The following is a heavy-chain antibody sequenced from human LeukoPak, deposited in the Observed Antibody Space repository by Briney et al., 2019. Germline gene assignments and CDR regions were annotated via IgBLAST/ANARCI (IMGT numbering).Heavy chain of an antibody. CDR1: GYTFTGYY. Sequence: GASVKVSCKASGYTFTGYYMHWVRQAPGQGLEWMGWINPNSGGTNYAQKFQGRVTMTRDTSISTAYMELSRLRSDDTAVYYCAGDLLTAIQRYYFDYWGQGTLVTVSS. CDR3: AGDLLTAIQRYYFDY. V-gene: IGHV1-2*02. CDR2: INPNSGGT. J-gene: IGHJ4*02. D-gene: IGHD2-21*02.